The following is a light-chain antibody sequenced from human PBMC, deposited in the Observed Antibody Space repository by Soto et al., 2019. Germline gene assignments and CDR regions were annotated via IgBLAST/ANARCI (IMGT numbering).Light chain of an antibody. CDR2: IAS. Sequence: EIVLTQSPGTLSLFPGERATLSCRATQNVNSDYLAWYQQKPGQAPRLLIYIASRRATGIPDRFSGSGSGTDSTLTINRLEPEDFAVYYCQQYGTSPWTFGQGTKVEIK. V-gene: IGKV3-20*01. J-gene: IGKJ1*01. CDR3: QQYGTSPWT. CDR1: QNVNSDY.